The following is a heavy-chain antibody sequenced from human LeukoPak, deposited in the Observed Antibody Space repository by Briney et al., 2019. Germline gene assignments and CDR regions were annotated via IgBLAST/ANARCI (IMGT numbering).Heavy chain of an antibody. Sequence: GGSLRLSCAASGFTFSSYAMHWVRQAPGKGLEWVANIKQDGSERYYVDSVKGRFTISRDNAKNSLYLQMNSLRAEDTAVYYCARRGYCISTNCYTPHFDYWGQGTLVTVSS. J-gene: IGHJ4*02. V-gene: IGHV3-7*01. CDR1: GFTFSSYA. D-gene: IGHD2-2*01. CDR3: ARRGYCISTNCYTPHFDY. CDR2: IKQDGSER.